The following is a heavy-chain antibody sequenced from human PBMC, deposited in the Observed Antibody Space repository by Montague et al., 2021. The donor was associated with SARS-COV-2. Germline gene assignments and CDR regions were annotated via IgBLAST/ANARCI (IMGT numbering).Heavy chain of an antibody. CDR3: ARVVGDYDFWSGQYYYYYYMDV. CDR1: GGSISSYY. D-gene: IGHD3-3*01. CDR2: IYYSGST. V-gene: IGHV4-59*01. J-gene: IGHJ6*03. Sequence: SETLSLTCTVSGGSISSYYWSWIRQPPGKGLEWIGYIYYSGSTNYNPSLKSRVTISVDTSKNQLSLKLSSVTAADTAVYSCARVVGDYDFWSGQYYYYYYMDVWGKGTTVTVSS.